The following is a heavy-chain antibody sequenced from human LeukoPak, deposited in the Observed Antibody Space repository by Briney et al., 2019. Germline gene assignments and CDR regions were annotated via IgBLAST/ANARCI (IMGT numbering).Heavy chain of an antibody. J-gene: IGHJ4*02. D-gene: IGHD3-22*01. V-gene: IGHV1-46*01. CDR1: GYTFTSYY. CDR3: ARPHDYYDSSAYYAY. CDR2: INPSSGST. Sequence: SVKVSCKASGYTFTSYYMHWVRQAPGQGLEWMGIINPSSGSTTYAQKFQGRVTMTRDTSTSTVYMELSSLRSEDTAVYYCARPHDYYDSSAYYAYWGQGTLVTVSS.